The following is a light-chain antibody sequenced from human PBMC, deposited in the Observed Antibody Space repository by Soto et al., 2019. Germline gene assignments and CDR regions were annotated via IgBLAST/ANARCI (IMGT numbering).Light chain of an antibody. J-gene: IGLJ1*01. CDR2: RVT. Sequence: QSALTQPASVSGSPGQSITISCTGTSSDVGGYNYVSWYQQHPGIAPKLLIYRVTNRPSGVSTRFSGSKSGNTASLTISGLQAEDEADYHGSSYTSASTLLYLFGTGTKLTVL. CDR3: SSYTSASTLLYL. V-gene: IGLV2-14*01. CDR1: SSDVGGYNY.